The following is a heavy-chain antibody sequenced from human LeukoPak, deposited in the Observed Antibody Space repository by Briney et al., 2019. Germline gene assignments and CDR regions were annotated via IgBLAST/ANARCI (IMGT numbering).Heavy chain of an antibody. CDR1: GYTFTSYD. CDR2: INPNSGGT. CDR3: ARDYGHVLRYFDWLPDAFDI. Sequence: ASVKVSCKASGYTFTSYDINWVRQAPGQGLEWMGWINPNSGGTNYAQKFQGRVTMTRDTSISTAYMELSRLRSDDTAVYYCARDYGHVLRYFDWLPDAFDIWGQGTMVTVSS. D-gene: IGHD3-9*01. V-gene: IGHV1-2*02. J-gene: IGHJ3*02.